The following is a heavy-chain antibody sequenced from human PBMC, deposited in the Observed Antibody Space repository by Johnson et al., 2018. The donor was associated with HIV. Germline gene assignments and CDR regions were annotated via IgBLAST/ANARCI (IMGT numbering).Heavy chain of an antibody. CDR1: GFTFSSYA. Sequence: VQLVESGGGVVQPGRSLRLSCAASGFTFSSYAMHWVRQAPGKGLEYVSAISSNGGSTYYAKSVKGRFTISRENSKNTLYLQMGSLRVEDMAVYYCARLRGAFDIWGQGTMVTVSS. CDR2: ISSNGGST. CDR3: ARLRGAFDI. D-gene: IGHD3-10*01. J-gene: IGHJ3*02. V-gene: IGHV3-64*01.